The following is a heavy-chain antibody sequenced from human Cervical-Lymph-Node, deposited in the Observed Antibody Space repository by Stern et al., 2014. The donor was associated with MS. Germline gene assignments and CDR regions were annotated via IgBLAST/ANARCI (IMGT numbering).Heavy chain of an antibody. Sequence: VQLVESGGGLVQPGGSLRLSCVASGFTFSSYAMSWVRQAPGKGLEWVSAIPGSTGVTFYSDPVKGRFSISRDNSKNTLYLQMSSLRAEDTAVYYCAKGDLWSGYDRPHRLKRAFDSWGQGTLVTVSS. D-gene: IGHD3-3*01. J-gene: IGHJ4*02. CDR1: GFTFSSYA. CDR2: IPGSTGVT. V-gene: IGHV3-23*04. CDR3: AKGDLWSGYDRPHRLKRAFDS.